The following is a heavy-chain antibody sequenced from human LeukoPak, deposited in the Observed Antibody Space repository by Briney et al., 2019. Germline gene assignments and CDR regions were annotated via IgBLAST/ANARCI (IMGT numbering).Heavy chain of an antibody. D-gene: IGHD3-22*01. CDR3: TNYDDSSDLWGY. Sequence: GGSLRLSCAASGFTFSDSGMHWVRQAPGKGLEWVGRMRSKSQNYATAYAASVKGRFTISRDDSKNTAFLQMNSLKTEDTAVYYCTNYDDSSDLWGYWGQGTLVTVSS. CDR1: GFTFSDSG. CDR2: MRSKSQNYAT. J-gene: IGHJ4*02. V-gene: IGHV3-73*01.